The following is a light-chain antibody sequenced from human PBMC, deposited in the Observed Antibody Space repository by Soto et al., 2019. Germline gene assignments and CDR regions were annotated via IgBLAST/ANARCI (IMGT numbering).Light chain of an antibody. Sequence: EIVLTQSPGTLSLSPGERATLSCRASQSVSSSYLAWYQQNRGQAPRLLIYGASSRAPGIPDRFGGSGSGTDFTLTISRLEPEDFAVYSCQQYGRSRWTFGQGT. J-gene: IGKJ1*01. CDR1: QSVSSSY. CDR2: GAS. CDR3: QQYGRSRWT. V-gene: IGKV3-20*01.